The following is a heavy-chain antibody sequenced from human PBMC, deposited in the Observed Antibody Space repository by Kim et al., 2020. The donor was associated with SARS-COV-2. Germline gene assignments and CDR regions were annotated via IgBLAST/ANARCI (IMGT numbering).Heavy chain of an antibody. V-gene: IGHV1-69*13. D-gene: IGHD3-16*02. CDR3: ARWGWGSYRYPDYFDY. Sequence: SVKVSCKASGGTFSSYAISWVRQAPGQGLEWMGGIIPIFGTANYAQKFQGRVTITADESTSTAYMELSSLRSEDTAVYYCARWGWGSYRYPDYFDYWGQGTLVTVSS. CDR2: IIPIFGTA. CDR1: GGTFSSYA. J-gene: IGHJ4*02.